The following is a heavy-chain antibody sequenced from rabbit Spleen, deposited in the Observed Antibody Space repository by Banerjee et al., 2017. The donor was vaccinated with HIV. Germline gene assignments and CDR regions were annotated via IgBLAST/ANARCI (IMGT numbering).Heavy chain of an antibody. CDR1: GVSFSNIYW. Sequence: QEQLEESGGDLVKPEGSLTLTCTASGVSFSNIYWICWVRQAPGKGLEWIACVDSGDGDTYYANWAKGRFTISKTSSTTVTLQMTSLTAADTATYFCARLYTYGYAGFGYAAMWGQGTLVTVS. V-gene: IGHV1S45*01. CDR3: ARLYTYGYAGFGYAAM. D-gene: IGHD6-1*01. CDR2: VDSGDGDT. J-gene: IGHJ3*01.